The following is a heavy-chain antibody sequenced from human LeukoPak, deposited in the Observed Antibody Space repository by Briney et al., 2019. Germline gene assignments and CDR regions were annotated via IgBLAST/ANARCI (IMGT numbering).Heavy chain of an antibody. V-gene: IGHV3-53*01. D-gene: IGHD2-2*01. CDR3: ARVGVVPAAIPDGLDI. CDR2: IYSGGNT. Sequence: GGSLRLSCAASGFTVSSNYMSWVRQAPGKGLEWVSVIYSGGNTYYADSVKGRFTISRDNSKNTLYLQMNSLTAEDTAVYYCARVGVVPAAIPDGLDIWGQGTMVTVSS. J-gene: IGHJ3*02. CDR1: GFTVSSNY.